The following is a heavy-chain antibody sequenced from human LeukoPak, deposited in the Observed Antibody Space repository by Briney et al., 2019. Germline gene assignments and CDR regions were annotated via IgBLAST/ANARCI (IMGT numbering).Heavy chain of an antibody. CDR1: GGSISNYF. CDR2: IHHSGST. V-gene: IGHV4-59*08. CDR3: ASTSIAARPGSFDY. Sequence: SETLSLTCAVSGGSISNYFWSWLRQPPGKGLEWIGYIHHSGSTNYNPSLKSRVTISVDTSKNQFSLKLSSVTAADTAVYYCASTSIAARPGSFDYWGQGTLVTVSS. J-gene: IGHJ4*02. D-gene: IGHD6-6*01.